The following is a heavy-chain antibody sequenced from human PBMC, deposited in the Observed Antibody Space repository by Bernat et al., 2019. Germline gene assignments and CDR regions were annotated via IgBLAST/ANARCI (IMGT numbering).Heavy chain of an antibody. J-gene: IGHJ4*02. CDR1: GFTFGDYA. CDR2: IRSKAYGGTT. D-gene: IGHD3-3*01. Sequence: EVQLVESGGGLVQPGRSLRLSCTASGFTFGDYAMSWFRQAPGKGLEWVGFIRSKAYGGTTEDAASVKGRFTISRDDSKSIAYLQMNSLKTEDTAVYYCTRDHNYYDFWSGYFDYWGQGTLVTVSS. CDR3: TRDHNYYDFWSGYFDY. V-gene: IGHV3-49*03.